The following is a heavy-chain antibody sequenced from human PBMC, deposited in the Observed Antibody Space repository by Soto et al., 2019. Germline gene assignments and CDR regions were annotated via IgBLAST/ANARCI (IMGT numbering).Heavy chain of an antibody. CDR3: AKHRLTVFGVVVTFED. Sequence: EVQLLESGGGLVQPGGSLRLSCATDGFTFDSYAMHWVRQAPGKGLEWVSSLSGSGYQTYYADSVKGRLTISRDRSKNTVYLQMNSLRAEDTAVYFCAKHRLTVFGVVVTFEDWGRGTLVTVAS. V-gene: IGHV3-23*01. CDR2: LSGSGYQT. D-gene: IGHD3-3*01. CDR1: GFTFDSYA. J-gene: IGHJ4*02.